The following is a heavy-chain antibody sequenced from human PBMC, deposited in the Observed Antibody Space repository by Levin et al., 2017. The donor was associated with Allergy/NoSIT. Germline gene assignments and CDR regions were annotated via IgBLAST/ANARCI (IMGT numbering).Heavy chain of an antibody. J-gene: IGHJ6*02. CDR3: ARDLGGGISPRERITMVRGEAGDG. D-gene: IGHD3-10*01. CDR2: ISSSSSYT. V-gene: IGHV3-11*05. CDR1: GFTFSDSY. Sequence: LSLTCAASGFTFSDSYMSWIRQAPGKGLEWVSYISSSSSYTNYADSVKGRFTISRDNAKNSLYLQMNSLRAEDTAVYYCARDLGGGISPRERITMVRGEAGDGWGQGTTVTVSS.